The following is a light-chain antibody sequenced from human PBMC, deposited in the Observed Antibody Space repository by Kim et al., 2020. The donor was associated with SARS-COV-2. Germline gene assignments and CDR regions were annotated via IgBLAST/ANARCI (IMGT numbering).Light chain of an antibody. J-gene: IGLJ3*02. V-gene: IGLV4-69*01. CDR2: VNSDGSH. Sequence: SVKLTCTLRSGHSSYASEWHQMQPGKGPRSLMRVNSDGSHIQGDGVSDRFSGSSSGAERYLTISSLQSEDEADYYCQTWGAGIRGVFGGGTQLTVL. CDR3: QTWGAGIRGV. CDR1: SGHSSYA.